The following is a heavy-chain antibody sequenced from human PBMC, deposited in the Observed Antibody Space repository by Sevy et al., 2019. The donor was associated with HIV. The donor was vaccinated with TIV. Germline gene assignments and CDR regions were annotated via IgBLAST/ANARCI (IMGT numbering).Heavy chain of an antibody. CDR3: AGENAWGRGYS. D-gene: IGHD1-26*01. CDR2: IYYNVHM. Sequence: SETLSLTCTVSGGSITSLYWNWIRQPPGKGLEWIANIYYNVHMNYNPCLKSRVTLSLDTSKNQFSLRLSSVTAADTAKYYCAGENAWGRGYSWGQGTLVTVSS. CDR1: GGSITSLY. J-gene: IGHJ4*02. V-gene: IGHV4-59*11.